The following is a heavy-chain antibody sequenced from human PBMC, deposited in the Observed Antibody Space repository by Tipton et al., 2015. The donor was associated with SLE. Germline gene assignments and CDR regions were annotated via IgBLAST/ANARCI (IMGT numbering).Heavy chain of an antibody. Sequence: QLVQSGGGVVQPGRSLRLSCAASGFTFSSYAMHWVRQAPGKGLEWVAVISYDGSNKYYADSVKGRFTISRDNSKNTLYLQMNSLRAEDTAVYYCAKDMVATILGPFDYWGQGTLVTVSS. CDR2: ISYDGSNK. CDR1: GFTFSSYA. J-gene: IGHJ4*02. D-gene: IGHD5-12*01. V-gene: IGHV3-30*04. CDR3: AKDMVATILGPFDY.